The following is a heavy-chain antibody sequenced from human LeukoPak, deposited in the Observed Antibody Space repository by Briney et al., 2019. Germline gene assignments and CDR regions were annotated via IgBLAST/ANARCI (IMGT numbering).Heavy chain of an antibody. D-gene: IGHD2-8*01. V-gene: IGHV3-23*01. CDR1: GFTSNKFA. CDR3: AKVSVGPLSRPTHVALYYGMDV. CDR2: IGSSGATT. J-gene: IGHJ6*02. Sequence: GGSLRVSCEASGFTSNKFAMSWVRQAPGKGPEWVSAIGSSGATTFYADSVKGRCTISRDNSKNTVYLEMNSLRAEDTAIYYCAKVSVGPLSRPTHVALYYGMDVWGQGTTVTVSS.